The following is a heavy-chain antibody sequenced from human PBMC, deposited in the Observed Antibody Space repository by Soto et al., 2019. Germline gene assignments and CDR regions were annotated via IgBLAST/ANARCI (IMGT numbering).Heavy chain of an antibody. D-gene: IGHD6-13*01. V-gene: IGHV4-39*07. CDR2: INYSGST. J-gene: IGHJ5*02. Sequence: SETLSLTCAVSGGSISSGGYYWSWIRQPPGKGLEWIGEINYSGSTNYNPSLKSRVTISVDTSKNQFSLKLTSVTAADTAVYYCARVKAAASFYNWFDPWGQGTLVTVYS. CDR1: GGSISSGGYY. CDR3: ARVKAAASFYNWFDP.